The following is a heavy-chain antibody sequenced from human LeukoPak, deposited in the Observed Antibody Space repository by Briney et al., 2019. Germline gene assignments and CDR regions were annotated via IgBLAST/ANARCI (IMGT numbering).Heavy chain of an antibody. D-gene: IGHD6-6*01. J-gene: IGHJ4*02. CDR3: ARIEYSSSCDY. Sequence: SETLSLTCTVSGGSISSSSYYWGWIRQPPGTGLECIGSIYYSGSTYYNPSLKSRVTISVDTSKNQFSLKLSSVTAADTAVYYCARIEYSSSCDYWGQGTLVTVSS. CDR2: IYYSGST. V-gene: IGHV4-39*07. CDR1: GGSISSSSYY.